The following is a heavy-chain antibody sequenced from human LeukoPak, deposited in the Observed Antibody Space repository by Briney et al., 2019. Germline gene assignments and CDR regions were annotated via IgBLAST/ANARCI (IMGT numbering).Heavy chain of an antibody. Sequence: SGGSLRLSCAASGFTFSSYSMNWVRQAPGKGLEWVSYISSSNTIYYADSVKGRFTISRDNAKNSLYLQMNSLRDKDTALYYCVTDTSMGGLFDYWGQGTLVTVSS. CDR2: ISSSNTI. J-gene: IGHJ4*02. D-gene: IGHD5-18*01. CDR1: GFTFSSYS. CDR3: VTDTSMGGLFDY. V-gene: IGHV3-48*02.